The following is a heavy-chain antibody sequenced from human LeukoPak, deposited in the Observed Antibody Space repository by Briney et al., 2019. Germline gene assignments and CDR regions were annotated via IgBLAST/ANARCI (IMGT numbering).Heavy chain of an antibody. CDR1: GGSFSGYY. D-gene: IGHD3-22*01. V-gene: IGHV4-34*01. Sequence: SETLSLTCAVYGGSFSGYYWSWIRQPPGKGLEWIGEINHSGSTNYNPSLKSRVTISVDTPKNQFSLKLSSVTAADTAVYYCAKGKGDYYDSSGSFDYWGQGTLVTVSS. J-gene: IGHJ4*02. CDR3: AKGKGDYYDSSGSFDY. CDR2: INHSGST.